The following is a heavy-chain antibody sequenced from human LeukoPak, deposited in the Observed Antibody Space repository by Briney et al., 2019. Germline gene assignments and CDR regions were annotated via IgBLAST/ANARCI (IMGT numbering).Heavy chain of an antibody. Sequence: PGGSLRLSCAASGFTFSSYAMHWVRQAPGKGLEWVSGISWNSGSIGYADSVKGRFTISRDNAKNSLYLQMNSLRAEDTALYYCAKDMGFGELLNPFDYWGQGTLVTVSS. J-gene: IGHJ4*02. V-gene: IGHV3-9*01. CDR3: AKDMGFGELLNPFDY. D-gene: IGHD3-10*01. CDR1: GFTFSSYA. CDR2: ISWNSGSI.